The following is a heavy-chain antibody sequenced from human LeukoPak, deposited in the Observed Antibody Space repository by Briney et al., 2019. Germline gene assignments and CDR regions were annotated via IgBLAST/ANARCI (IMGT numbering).Heavy chain of an antibody. CDR1: GFTVGNNY. CDR2: IYSGGNT. CDR3: ARELITFSEYYYYGMDV. J-gene: IGHJ6*02. V-gene: IGHV3-66*01. Sequence: GGSLRLSCATSGFTVGNNYMSWVRQAPGKGLEWVSGIYSGGNTYYADSVKGTFTISRDNAKNSLYLQMNSLRAEDTAVYYCARELITFSEYYYYGMDVWGQGTTVTVSS. D-gene: IGHD3-3*02.